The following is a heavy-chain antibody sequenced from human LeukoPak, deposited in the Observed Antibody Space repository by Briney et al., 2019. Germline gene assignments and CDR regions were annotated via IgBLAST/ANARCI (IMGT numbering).Heavy chain of an antibody. CDR2: TSSSGGGM. J-gene: IGHJ6*02. CDR1: GFSFSDYE. D-gene: IGHD3-10*01. V-gene: IGHV3-48*03. CDR3: ARSYMVRGVGYYGMDV. Sequence: PGGSLRLSCAASGFSFSDYEMNWVRQAPRKGLEWVSCTSSSGGGMSYADSVKGRFTISRDNAKNLLYLQMNSLRAEDTSVYYCARSYMVRGVGYYGMDVWSQGTTVTV.